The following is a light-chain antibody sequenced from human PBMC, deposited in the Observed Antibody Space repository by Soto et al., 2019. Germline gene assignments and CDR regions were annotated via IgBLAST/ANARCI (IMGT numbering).Light chain of an antibody. CDR1: SSDVGGYNY. CDR2: EVT. CDR3: ATWDASLPGEV. J-gene: IGLJ2*01. Sequence: QSVLTQPPSASGSPGQSVTISCTGTSSDVGGYNYVSWYQQHPGKAPKLMIYEVTKRPSGVPDRFSGSKSGTSGTLDITGLQTGDEADYYCATWDASLPGEVFGGGTKLTVL. V-gene: IGLV2-8*01.